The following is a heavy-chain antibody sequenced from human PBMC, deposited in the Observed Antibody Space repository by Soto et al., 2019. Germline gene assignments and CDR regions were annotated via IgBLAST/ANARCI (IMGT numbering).Heavy chain of an antibody. CDR2: IYYSGST. Sequence: PSESLSLTCTVSSGSISSYFWSWVRHPQERGLDWIAYIYYSGSTKYHPPLKSRLTISVDTSKNQFSLKLSSVTAADSAVYYCARDKAHRFHPWGQGTLVTVSS. J-gene: IGHJ5*02. CDR3: ARDKAHRFHP. V-gene: IGHV4-59*01. CDR1: SGSISSYF.